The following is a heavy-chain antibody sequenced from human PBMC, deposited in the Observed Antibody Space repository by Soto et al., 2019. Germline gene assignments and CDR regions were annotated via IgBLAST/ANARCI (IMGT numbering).Heavy chain of an antibody. D-gene: IGHD2-15*01. V-gene: IGHV3-23*01. CDR1: GFPFKNFA. CDR3: AKRASPVNIDNWCDP. J-gene: IGHJ5*02. Sequence: GGSLRLSCVGSGFPFKNFAINWVRQAPGKGLEWVSVIRGTGLNTYYAASVKGRFTISRDNSKNTVYLQMDSLRVEDTAVYYCAKRASPVNIDNWCDPWGPGTQVTVSS. CDR2: IRGTGLNT.